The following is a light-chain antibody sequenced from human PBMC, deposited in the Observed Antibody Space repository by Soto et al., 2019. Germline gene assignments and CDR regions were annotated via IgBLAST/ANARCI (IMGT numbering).Light chain of an antibody. J-gene: IGKJ4*01. CDR3: QQYYNWPSLT. Sequence: EILMTQSPATLSVSPGERATLSCRASQNVSSHVAWYQQKPGQAPRLFIYGASTRATGIPARFSGSGSGPEFTLTISSLQSEDFAIYYCQQYYNWPSLTFGGGTKVEIQ. CDR1: QNVSSH. V-gene: IGKV3-15*01. CDR2: GAS.